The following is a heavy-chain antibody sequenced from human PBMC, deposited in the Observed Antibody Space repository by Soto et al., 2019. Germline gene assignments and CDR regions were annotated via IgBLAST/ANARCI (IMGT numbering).Heavy chain of an antibody. J-gene: IGHJ6*02. V-gene: IGHV1-2*04. D-gene: IGHD3-10*01. CDR2: INPNSGGT. CDR3: ARDLLFYGSGSYFPYYYYGMDV. Sequence: ASVKVSCKASGYTFTGYYMHWVRQAPGQGLEWMGWINPNSGGTNYAQKFQGWVTMTRDTSISTAYMELSRLRSDDTAVYYCARDLLFYGSGSYFPYYYYGMDVWGQGTTVTVSS. CDR1: GYTFTGYY.